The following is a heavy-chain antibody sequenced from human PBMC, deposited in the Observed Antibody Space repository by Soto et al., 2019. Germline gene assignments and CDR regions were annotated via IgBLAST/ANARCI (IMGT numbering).Heavy chain of an antibody. CDR2: ISAYNGNT. D-gene: IGHD3-10*01. Sequence: QVQLVQSGAEVKKPGASVKVSCKASGYTFTSYGISWVRQAPGQGLEWMGWISAYNGNTNYAQKLPGRATMTKETSTRTAYMELRSLRSDDTAVYYCARDKGDGSGSYYGYWGQGTLVTVSS. V-gene: IGHV1-18*01. J-gene: IGHJ4*02. CDR1: GYTFTSYG. CDR3: ARDKGDGSGSYYGY.